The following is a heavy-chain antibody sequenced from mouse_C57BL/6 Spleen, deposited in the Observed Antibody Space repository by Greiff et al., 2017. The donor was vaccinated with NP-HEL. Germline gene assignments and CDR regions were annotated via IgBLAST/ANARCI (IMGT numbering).Heavy chain of an antibody. CDR2: IHPSDSDT. J-gene: IGHJ4*01. CDR1: GYTFTSYW. Sequence: VQLQQPGAELVKPGASVKLSCKASGYTFTSYWMHWVKQRPGQGLEWIGMIHPSDSDTNYNEKFKGKATLTVDKSSSTAYMQLSSLTSEDSAVYFCAIGRQVACAMDYWGQGTSVTVSS. CDR3: AIGRQVACAMDY. D-gene: IGHD1-2*01. V-gene: IGHV1-74*01.